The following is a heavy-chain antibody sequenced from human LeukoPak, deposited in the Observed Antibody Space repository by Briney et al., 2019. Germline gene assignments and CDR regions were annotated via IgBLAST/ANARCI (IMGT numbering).Heavy chain of an antibody. V-gene: IGHV4-59*01. CDR1: GGSISGSH. CDR2: IYYTGST. CDR3: ARGTIFGVVPGWFDP. Sequence: SETLSLTCTVSGGSISGSHWSWIRQPPGKGLEWIGYIYYTGSTTYNPPLKSRVTISVDTSKNQFSLKLSPVTAADTAVYYCARGTIFGVVPGWFDPWGQGTLVTVSS. D-gene: IGHD3-3*01. J-gene: IGHJ5*02.